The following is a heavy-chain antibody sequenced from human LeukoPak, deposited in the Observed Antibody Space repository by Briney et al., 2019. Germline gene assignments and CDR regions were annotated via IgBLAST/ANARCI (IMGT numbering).Heavy chain of an antibody. CDR2: MNPNSGNT. CDR1: GYTFTSYD. CDR3: ARGPLTYYYDSSAYFAFDI. J-gene: IGHJ3*02. V-gene: IGHV1-8*01. Sequence: ASVKVSCKASGYTFTSYDINWVRQTTGRGLEWMGWMNPNSGNTGSAQKFQGRVTMTRNTSITTAYMELSSLRSEDTAVYFCARGPLTYYYDSSAYFAFDIWGQGTMVTVSS. D-gene: IGHD3-22*01.